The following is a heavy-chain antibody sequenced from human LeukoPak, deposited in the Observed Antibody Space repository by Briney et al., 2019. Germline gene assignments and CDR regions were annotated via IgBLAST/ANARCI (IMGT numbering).Heavy chain of an antibody. V-gene: IGHV5-10-1*01. J-gene: IGHJ5*01. CDR3: ARHPRRRALRPFDS. Sequence: LGESLNISCKGPVYIFTTYCVSWVPEIPGKGREWMGGIDPIDAYTDYSPSFQAHSTISADNSSTTAYRHWNIRTASTSPMYNLARHPRRRALRPFDSWGQGTLVTVSS. CDR1: VYIFTTYC. D-gene: IGHD6-25*01. CDR2: IDPIDAYT.